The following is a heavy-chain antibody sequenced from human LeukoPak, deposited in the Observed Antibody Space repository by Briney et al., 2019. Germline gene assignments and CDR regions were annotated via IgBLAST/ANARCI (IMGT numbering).Heavy chain of an antibody. J-gene: IGHJ4*02. D-gene: IGHD3-10*01. Sequence: GGSLRLSCAASGFTFSTYTMHWVRQAPGKGPEWVAVISYDGVNTNYADSVKGRFTFSRDNSKNTLYLQMNSLRAEDTAVYYCAKASGSRRPYYFDYWGQGTLVTVSS. V-gene: IGHV3-30*07. CDR3: AKASGSRRPYYFDY. CDR1: GFTFSTYT. CDR2: ISYDGVNT.